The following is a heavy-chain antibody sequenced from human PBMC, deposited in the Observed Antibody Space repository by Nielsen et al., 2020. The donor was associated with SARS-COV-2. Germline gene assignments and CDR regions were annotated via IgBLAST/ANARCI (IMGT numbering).Heavy chain of an antibody. CDR2: IYYSGST. CDR3: ARDRSSASPRIDNWFDP. Sequence: SETLSLTCTVSGGSISSGGYYWSWIRQHPGKGLEWIGYIYYSGSTYYNPSLKSRVTISVDTSKNQFSLKLSSVTAADTAVYYCARDRSSASPRIDNWFDPWGQGTLVTVSS. CDR1: GGSISSGGYY. J-gene: IGHJ5*02. D-gene: IGHD6-6*01. V-gene: IGHV4-31*03.